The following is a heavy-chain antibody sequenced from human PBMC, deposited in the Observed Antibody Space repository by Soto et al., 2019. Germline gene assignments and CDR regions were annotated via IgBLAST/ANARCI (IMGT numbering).Heavy chain of an antibody. CDR2: ISWNSGSI. CDR3: AKDMGSIGDSSGYSPVNAFDI. CDR1: GFTFDDYA. D-gene: IGHD3-22*01. J-gene: IGHJ3*02. Sequence: EVQLVESGGGLVQPGRSLRLSCAASGFTFDDYAMHWVRQAPGKGLEWVSGISWNSGSIGYADSVKGRFTISRDNAKNTLYLQMNSLRAEDTALYYCAKDMGSIGDSSGYSPVNAFDIWGQGTMVTVSS. V-gene: IGHV3-9*01.